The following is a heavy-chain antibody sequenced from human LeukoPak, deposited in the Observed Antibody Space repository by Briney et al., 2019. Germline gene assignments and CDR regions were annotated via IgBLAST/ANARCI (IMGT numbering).Heavy chain of an antibody. CDR1: GFTFSSYS. CDR3: ARVVYCSGSSCYSYYFDY. J-gene: IGHJ4*02. D-gene: IGHD2-15*01. CDR2: ISYSSSYI. Sequence: PGGSLRLSCAASGFTFSSYSMNWVRQAPGKGLEWVASISYSSSYIYYAASVKGRFTISRDNAKNSLYLQMNSLRAEDTAVYYCARVVYCSGSSCYSYYFDYWGQGTLVTVSS. V-gene: IGHV3-21*01.